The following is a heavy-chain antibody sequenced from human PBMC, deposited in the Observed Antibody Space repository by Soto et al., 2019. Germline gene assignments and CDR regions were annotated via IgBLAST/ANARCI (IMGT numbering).Heavy chain of an antibody. V-gene: IGHV4-39*01. CDR2: IYYNGNT. Sequence: QLQLQESGPGLVEPSETLSLTCTVSGGSISSSPYYWAWIRQPPGKGLQWIGNIYYNGNTFYNPSLKSRFAISIDTSKNQFSLRLSSVTASDTAVYYCARHGPLTNNWNQLNCWGQGTLVTVSS. D-gene: IGHD1-1*01. CDR3: ARHGPLTNNWNQLNC. J-gene: IGHJ4*02. CDR1: GGSISSSPYY.